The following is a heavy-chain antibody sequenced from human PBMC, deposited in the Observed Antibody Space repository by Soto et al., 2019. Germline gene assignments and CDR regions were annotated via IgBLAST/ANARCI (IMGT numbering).Heavy chain of an antibody. D-gene: IGHD6-19*01. CDR2: IYYSGST. CDR3: AGIAVAGRYWSGELDY. V-gene: IGHV4-39*01. CDR1: VGSISSSTYY. Sequence: SETLSLTCTVSVGSISSSTYYWGWIRQPPGKGLEWIGNIYYSGSTYYNPSLKSRVTMSVDASENQFSLKLTSVTAADTAVGYCAGIAVAGRYWSGELDYWGQGIVVTV. J-gene: IGHJ4*02.